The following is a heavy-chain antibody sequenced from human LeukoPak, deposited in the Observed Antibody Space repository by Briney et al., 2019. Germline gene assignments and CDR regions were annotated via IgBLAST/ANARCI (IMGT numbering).Heavy chain of an antibody. Sequence: SQTLSLTCAVSGGSISSYSYYWIWLRQPAGKGWEWSIRINTSGSTNYNPSLKSRVTISVDTSKNQFSLKLSSVTAADTAVYYCARSPSRGIPVVNWFDPWGQGTLVTVSS. V-gene: IGHV4-61*02. D-gene: IGHD2-15*01. CDR2: INTSGST. CDR3: ARSPSRGIPVVNWFDP. CDR1: GGSISSYSYY. J-gene: IGHJ5*02.